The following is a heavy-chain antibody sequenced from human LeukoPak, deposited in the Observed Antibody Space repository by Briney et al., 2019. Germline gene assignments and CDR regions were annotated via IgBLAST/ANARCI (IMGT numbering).Heavy chain of an antibody. Sequence: SETLSLTCTVSGGSISSYYWSWIRQPPGKGLEWIGYIYYSGSTNYNPSLKSRVTISVDTSKNQFPLKLSSVTAADTAVYYCARVFPPRDYYDSSGSVYFQHWGQGTLVTVSS. V-gene: IGHV4-59*01. CDR1: GGSISSYY. J-gene: IGHJ1*01. CDR3: ARVFPPRDYYDSSGSVYFQH. D-gene: IGHD3-22*01. CDR2: IYYSGST.